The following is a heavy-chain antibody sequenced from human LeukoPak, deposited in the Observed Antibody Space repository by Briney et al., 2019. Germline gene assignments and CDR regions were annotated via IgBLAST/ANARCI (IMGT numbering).Heavy chain of an antibody. CDR2: IYWNDDK. J-gene: IGHJ4*02. D-gene: IGHD6-6*01. V-gene: IGHV2-5*01. Sequence: ESGPTLVKPTQTLTLTCTFSGFSLSTSGVGVGWIRQPPGKALEWLALIYWNDDKRYSPSLKSRLTITKDTSKNQVVLTMTNMDPVDTATYYCAHSPAKVLYSSSSFVFDYWGQGTLVTVSS. CDR1: GFSLSTSGVG. CDR3: AHSPAKVLYSSSSFVFDY.